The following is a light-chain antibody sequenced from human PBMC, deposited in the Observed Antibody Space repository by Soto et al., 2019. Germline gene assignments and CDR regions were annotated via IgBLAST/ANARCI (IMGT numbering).Light chain of an antibody. CDR2: DVS. J-gene: IGLJ1*01. V-gene: IGLV2-14*01. CDR1: SSDVGGYNY. Sequence: QSALTQPASVSGSRGQSITISCTGTSSDVGGYNYVSWYQQHPGKAPKLVIFDVSDRPSGVSNRFSGSKSGNTASLTISGLQAEDEADYYCSSYTSSSTRVFGTGTKLTVL. CDR3: SSYTSSSTRV.